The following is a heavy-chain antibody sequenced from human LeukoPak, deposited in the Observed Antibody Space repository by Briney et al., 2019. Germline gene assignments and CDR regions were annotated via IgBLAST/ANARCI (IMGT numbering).Heavy chain of an antibody. J-gene: IGHJ5*02. V-gene: IGHV3-23*01. CDR3: AKPISGGLAVSADWFDP. D-gene: IGHD6-19*01. Sequence: GGSLRLSCAASGFAFNFYAMSWGRQAPGRGLRWGSTIKANGINTSYADSVRGPFTISRHNTKDTLYLQLNSLRAEDTAIYFCAKPISGGLAVSADWFDPWGQGTLVIVSS. CDR2: IKANGINT. CDR1: GFAFNFYA.